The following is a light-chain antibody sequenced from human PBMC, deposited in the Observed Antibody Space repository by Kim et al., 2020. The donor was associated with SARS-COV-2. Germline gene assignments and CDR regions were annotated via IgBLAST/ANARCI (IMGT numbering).Light chain of an antibody. CDR1: QSITSC. Sequence: DIQMTQSPSNLSASVGDRVTITCRASQSITSCLAWYQQKLGKAPRLLLSSSSTRQSGVPARFSGFGSGTELTLTISSLQPDDFATYYCQQYSRYPWTFGQGTKVDIK. V-gene: IGKV1-5*03. J-gene: IGKJ1*01. CDR2: SSS. CDR3: QQYSRYPWT.